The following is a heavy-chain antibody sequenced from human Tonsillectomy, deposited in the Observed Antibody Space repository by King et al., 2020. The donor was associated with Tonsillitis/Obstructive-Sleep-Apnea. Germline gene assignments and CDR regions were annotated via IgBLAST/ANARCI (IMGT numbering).Heavy chain of an antibody. CDR2: INHSGFS. CDR3: ARAGIIVEDAFDI. Sequence: VQLQQWGAGLLKPSETLSLTCTIYSGSLSGYYWSWIRQPPGMGLEWIGEINHSGFSNYNPSLKSRVSMSVDTSKNQISLNLTSVTAADTAVYYCARAGIIVEDAFDIWGQGTMVTVSS. V-gene: IGHV4-34*01. D-gene: IGHD2-15*01. J-gene: IGHJ3*02. CDR1: SGSLSGYY.